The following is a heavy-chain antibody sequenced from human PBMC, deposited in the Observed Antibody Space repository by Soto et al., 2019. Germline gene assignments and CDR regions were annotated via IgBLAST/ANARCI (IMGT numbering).Heavy chain of an antibody. CDR3: AKDLAVTIFGVVTTDYYYGMDV. J-gene: IGHJ6*02. V-gene: IGHV3-30*18. D-gene: IGHD3-3*01. CDR2: ISYDESKK. CDR1: RLTFSSYG. Sequence: GGSLRLSCGASRLTFSSYGMHWVRQAPGKGLEWVALISYDESKKYYADSVKGRFTISRDNSKNTLYLQMNSLRAEDTAVYYCAKDLAVTIFGVVTTDYYYGMDVWGQGTTVTVSS.